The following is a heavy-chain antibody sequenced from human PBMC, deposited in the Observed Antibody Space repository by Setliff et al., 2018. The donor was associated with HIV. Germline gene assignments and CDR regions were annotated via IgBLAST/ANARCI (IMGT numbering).Heavy chain of an antibody. Sequence: SETLSLTCAVSGGFISTSNWWSWVRQPPGKGLEWIGEINHSGSTNYNMSLWSRVTISLDASRNQFSLRLSSVTAADTAVYYCARGYYDFWSGPFKYYYYYMDVWGKGTTVTVSS. V-gene: IGHV4-4*02. CDR1: GGFISTSNW. J-gene: IGHJ6*03. D-gene: IGHD3-3*01. CDR2: INHSGST. CDR3: ARGYYDFWSGPFKYYYYYMDV.